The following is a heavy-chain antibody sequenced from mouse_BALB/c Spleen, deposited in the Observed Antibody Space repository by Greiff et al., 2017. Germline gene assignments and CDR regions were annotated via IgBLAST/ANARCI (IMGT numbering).Heavy chain of an antibody. V-gene: IGHV5-6-2*01. J-gene: IGHJ3*01. Sequence: EVKLMESGGGLVKLGGSLKLSCAASGFTFSSYYMSWVRQTPEKRLELVAAINSNGGSTYYPDTVKGRFTISRDNAKNTLYLQMSSLKSEDTALYYCARDGYSAWFAYWGQGTLVTVSA. D-gene: IGHD2-3*01. CDR2: INSNGGST. CDR1: GFTFSSYY. CDR3: ARDGYSAWFAY.